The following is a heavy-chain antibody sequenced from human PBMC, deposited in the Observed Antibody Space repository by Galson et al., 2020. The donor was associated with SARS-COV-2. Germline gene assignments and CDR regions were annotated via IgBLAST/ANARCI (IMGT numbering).Heavy chain of an antibody. CDR2: ISYDGSNK. CDR1: SYA. V-gene: IGHV3-30*04. Sequence: SYAMHWVRQAPGKGLEWVAVISYDGSNKYYADSVKGRFTISRDNSKNTLYLQMNSLRAEDTAVYYCARPLNLEYYDFWSGYYSSENYYYYYGMDVWGQGTTVTVSS. J-gene: IGHJ6*02. CDR3: ARPLNLEYYDFWSGYYSSENYYYYYGMDV. D-gene: IGHD3-3*01.